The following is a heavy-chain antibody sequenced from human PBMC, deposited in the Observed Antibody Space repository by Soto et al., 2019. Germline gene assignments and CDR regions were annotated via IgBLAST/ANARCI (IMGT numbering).Heavy chain of an antibody. V-gene: IGHV4-34*01. CDR2: INHSGNT. J-gene: IGHJ6*02. CDR1: GGSFSGYY. Sequence: SETLSLTCAVYGGSFSGYYWSWLRQPPGKGPEWIGEINHSGNTKYNPSLESRVTISVDASKNQLSLKLNSVSAADTAVYYCARTGGMDVWSQGATVTVSS. CDR3: ARTGGMDV.